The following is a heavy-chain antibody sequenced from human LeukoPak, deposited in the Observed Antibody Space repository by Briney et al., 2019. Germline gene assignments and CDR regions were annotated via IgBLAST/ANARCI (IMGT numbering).Heavy chain of an antibody. CDR2: IYFSGTT. Sequence: PSETLSLTCSVFGDSITSSSYYWGWIRQSPGKGLEWIGSIYFSGTTYFSPSLKSRVTMSVDTSKKQFSLRLSSVTAADTAVYYCASPLVDTAMDHDDYWGQGTLVTVSS. D-gene: IGHD5-18*01. CDR3: ASPLVDTAMDHDDY. J-gene: IGHJ4*02. CDR1: GDSITSSSYY. V-gene: IGHV4-39*01.